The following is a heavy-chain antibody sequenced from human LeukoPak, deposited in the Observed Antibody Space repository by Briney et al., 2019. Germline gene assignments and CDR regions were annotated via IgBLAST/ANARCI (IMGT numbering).Heavy chain of an antibody. V-gene: IGHV4-34*01. CDR2: INHSGST. J-gene: IGHJ4*02. CDR3: ARDGWGYYYDSSGYQDY. D-gene: IGHD3-22*01. Sequence: SETLSLTCAVYGGSFSGYYWSWIRQPPGKGLEWIGEINHSGSTNYNPSLKSRVTISVDTSKNQFSLKLSSVTAEDTAVYYCARDGWGYYYDSSGYQDYWGQGTLVTVSS. CDR1: GGSFSGYY.